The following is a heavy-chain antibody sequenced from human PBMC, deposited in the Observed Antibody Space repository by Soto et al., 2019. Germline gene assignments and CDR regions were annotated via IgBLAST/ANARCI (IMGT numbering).Heavy chain of an antibody. CDR2: ISHGGST. D-gene: IGHD6-13*01. CDR3: ATIGVSGCLAV. Sequence: PSETLSLTCSVSGADISSGCFTWTWIRQHAKNRQEGLGYISHGGSTDYNPTLKSQLSISRDTSKNHLPLTLTSVNAADAAVYYCATIGVSGCLAVWGQGATVTVSS. V-gene: IGHV4-31*01. J-gene: IGHJ6*02. CDR1: GADISSGCFT.